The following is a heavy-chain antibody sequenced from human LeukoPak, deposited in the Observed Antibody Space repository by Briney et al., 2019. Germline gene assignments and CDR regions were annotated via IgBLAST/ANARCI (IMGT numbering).Heavy chain of an antibody. D-gene: IGHD3-3*01. V-gene: IGHV4-59*01. J-gene: IGHJ4*02. CDR3: ARSRSITIFGSLY. Sequence: PSETLSLTCTVSGGSISSYYWSWIRQPPGKGLEWIGYIYYSGSTNYNPSLKSRVTISVDTSKNQFSLKLSSVTAADPAVYYCARSRSITIFGSLYWGQGTLVTVSS. CDR2: IYYSGST. CDR1: GGSISSYY.